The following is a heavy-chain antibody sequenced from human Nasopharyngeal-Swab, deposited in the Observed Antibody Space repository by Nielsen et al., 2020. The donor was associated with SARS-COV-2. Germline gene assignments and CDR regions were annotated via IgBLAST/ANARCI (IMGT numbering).Heavy chain of an antibody. J-gene: IGHJ5*02. Sequence: SETLSLTCTVSGVSITSQYWSWIRQPPGKGLEWIGYISHNSGTSYNPSLKSRVTMFMDTSKTQFSLRLTSVTAADTAVYYCAKEGATGWFDPCGPGTLVTVSS. CDR2: ISHNSGT. V-gene: IGHV4-59*11. CDR3: AKEGATGWFDP. CDR1: GVSITSQY.